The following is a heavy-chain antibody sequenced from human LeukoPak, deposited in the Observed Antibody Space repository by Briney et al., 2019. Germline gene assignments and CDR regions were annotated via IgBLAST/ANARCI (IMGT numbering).Heavy chain of an antibody. V-gene: IGHV4-4*02. CDR2: IYHSGST. J-gene: IGHJ4*02. CDR3: ASLYDSSGYYYWYFDY. D-gene: IGHD3-22*01. CDR1: GGSISSSNW. Sequence: SGTLSLTCAVSGGSISSSNWWSWVRQPPGKGLEWIGEIYHSGSTNYNPSLKSRVTISVDKSKNQFSLKLSSVTAADTAVYYCASLYDSSGYYYWYFDYWGQGTLVTVSS.